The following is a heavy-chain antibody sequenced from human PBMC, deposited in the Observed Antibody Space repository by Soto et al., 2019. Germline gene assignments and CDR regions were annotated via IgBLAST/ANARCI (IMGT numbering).Heavy chain of an antibody. CDR2: ISKDGSVK. V-gene: IGHV3-30-3*01. CDR3: ARSRSGAVPDSFGY. D-gene: IGHD3-3*01. Sequence: QVQLVESGGRVVQPGGSLRLSCAASGFMFSRYAIHWVRQAPGKGLEWVAVISKDGSVKYYADSVRGRFSISRDKSKSTVYLEMNGMRDDDTAGFYCARSRSGAVPDSFGYWGQGTLVSVSS. J-gene: IGHJ1*01. CDR1: GFMFSRYA.